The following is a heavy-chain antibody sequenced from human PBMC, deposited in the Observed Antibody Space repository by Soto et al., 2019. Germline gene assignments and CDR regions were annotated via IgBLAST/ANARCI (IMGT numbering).Heavy chain of an antibody. Sequence: ASVKVSCKASGYSFTDYQIPWVRQAPGQGLEWLGRINPKSGGTSTAQKFQGWVTMTTDTSISTASMELTRLTSDDTAIYYCARGDSTDCSNGVCSFFYNHDMDVWGQGTTVTVSS. CDR3: ARGDSTDCSNGVCSFFYNHDMDV. J-gene: IGHJ6*02. CDR1: GYSFTDYQ. D-gene: IGHD2-8*01. CDR2: INPKSGGT. V-gene: IGHV1-2*04.